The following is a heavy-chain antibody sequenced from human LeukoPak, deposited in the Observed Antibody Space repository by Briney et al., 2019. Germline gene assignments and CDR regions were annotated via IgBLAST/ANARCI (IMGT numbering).Heavy chain of an antibody. J-gene: IGHJ4*02. V-gene: IGHV3-23*01. CDR3: TKKLSGSYKGFDY. Sequence: GGSLRLSCAASGFTFSSYAMSWVRQAPGKGLEWVSGISDSGGTVYYADSVKGRFTISRDNSKNSLYLQMNSRRAEDTAVYYCTKKLSGSYKGFDYWGQGTLVTVSS. D-gene: IGHD1-26*01. CDR2: ISDSGGTV. CDR1: GFTFSSYA.